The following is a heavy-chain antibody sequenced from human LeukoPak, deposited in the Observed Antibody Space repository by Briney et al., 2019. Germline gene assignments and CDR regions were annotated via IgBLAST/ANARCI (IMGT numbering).Heavy chain of an antibody. V-gene: IGHV3-7*01. CDR2: IKQDGRET. CDR3: ARGLRWHDY. Sequence: PGGSLRLSCAASGFTFSSYWMNWVRRAPGKGLEWGANIKQDGRETNYVDSVKGRFTISRDNAKSSLYLQMNSLRAEDTAVYYCARGLRWHDYWGQGTLVIVSS. CDR1: GFTFSSYW. J-gene: IGHJ4*02. D-gene: IGHD5-24*01.